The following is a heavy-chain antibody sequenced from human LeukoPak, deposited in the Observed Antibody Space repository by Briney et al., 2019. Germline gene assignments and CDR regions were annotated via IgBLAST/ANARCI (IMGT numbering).Heavy chain of an antibody. CDR3: ARDMTDLLHVFDI. CDR2: IIPILSTA. D-gene: IGHD3-16*01. V-gene: IGHV1-69*13. CDR1: GYTLTTYD. Sequence: SVKVSCKASGYTLTTYDISWVRQAPGQGLEWMGGIIPILSTANYAQKFQGRVTITADESMTTVYMELSSLRSEDTAVYYCARDMTDLLHVFDIWGQGTMVTVSS. J-gene: IGHJ3*02.